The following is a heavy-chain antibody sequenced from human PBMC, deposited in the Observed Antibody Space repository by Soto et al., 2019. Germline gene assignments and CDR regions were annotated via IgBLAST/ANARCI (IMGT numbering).Heavy chain of an antibody. D-gene: IGHD3-3*01. CDR1: GFTFSSYG. Sequence: VVSLRLSCAASGFTFSSYGMHWVRQAPGKGLEWVAVISYDGSNKYYADSVKGRFTISRDNAKNSLYLQMNSLRAEDTAVYYCARDRPTDYDFWSGPDAFDIWGQGTMVTVSS. V-gene: IGHV3-30*03. J-gene: IGHJ3*02. CDR3: ARDRPTDYDFWSGPDAFDI. CDR2: ISYDGSNK.